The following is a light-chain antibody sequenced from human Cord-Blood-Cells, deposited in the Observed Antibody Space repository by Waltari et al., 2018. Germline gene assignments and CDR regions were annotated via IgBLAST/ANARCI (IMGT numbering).Light chain of an antibody. J-gene: IGKJ1*01. CDR1: QSVLYSSNNKNY. V-gene: IGKV4-1*01. Sequence: INCKSSQSVLYSSNNKNYLAWYQQKPGQPPKLLIYWASTRESGVPDRFSGSGSGTDFTLTISSLQAEDVAVYYCQQYYSTPPVTFGQGTKVEIK. CDR2: WAS. CDR3: QQYYSTPPVT.